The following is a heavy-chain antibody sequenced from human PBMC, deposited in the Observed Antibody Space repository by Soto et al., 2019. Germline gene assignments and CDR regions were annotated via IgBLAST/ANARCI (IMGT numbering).Heavy chain of an antibody. CDR2: ISYDGRQK. D-gene: IGHD2-21*02. CDR1: GFTFSDYA. Sequence: QVQLVESGGGVVQPQRSLSLSCAASGFTFSDYAMHWVRRAPGKGLEWVAVISYDGRQKFYTESVKGRFSISRDNSKNSLYLQMNSLRPEDTAVDSCASIAHLRPVIQATAVTSSRDAAFDIWGQGTMVTVSS. J-gene: IGHJ3*02. CDR3: ASIAHLRPVIQATAVTSSRDAAFDI. V-gene: IGHV3-30*04.